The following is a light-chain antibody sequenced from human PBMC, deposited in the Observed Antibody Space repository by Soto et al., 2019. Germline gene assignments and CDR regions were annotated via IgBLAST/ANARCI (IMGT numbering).Light chain of an antibody. Sequence: DIQMTQSPSTLSASAGERVTITCRASRSVSTSLAWYQKKPGKAPKLLIFDASSLESGVPSRFSVSGSGTERTLTISGLQPDDVAVYYCQQYGSSPHTFGQGTKVDIK. V-gene: IGKV1-5*01. CDR3: QQYGSSPHT. J-gene: IGKJ2*01. CDR1: RSVSTS. CDR2: DAS.